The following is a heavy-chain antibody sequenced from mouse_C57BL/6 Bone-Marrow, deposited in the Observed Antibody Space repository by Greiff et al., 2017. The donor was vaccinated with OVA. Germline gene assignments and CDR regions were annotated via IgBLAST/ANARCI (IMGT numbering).Heavy chain of an antibody. V-gene: IGHV1-9*01. D-gene: IGHD1-1*01. CDR3: ARRPITTVVGSYYAMDY. J-gene: IGHJ4*01. CDR2: ILPGSGST. CDR1: GYTFTGYW. Sequence: VQLQQSGAELMKPGASVKLSCKATGYTFTGYWIEWVKQRPGHGLEWIGEILPGSGSTNYNEKFKGKATFTADTSSNTAYMQLSSLTTEDSAIYYCARRPITTVVGSYYAMDYWGQGTSVTVSS.